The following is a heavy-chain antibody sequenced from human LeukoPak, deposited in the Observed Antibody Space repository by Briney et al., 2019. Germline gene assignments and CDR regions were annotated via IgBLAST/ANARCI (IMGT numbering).Heavy chain of an antibody. CDR2: ISSSGGTM. Sequence: PGGSLRLSCAASGFTFSSYEMNWVRQAPGKGLEWVSYISSSGGTMDYADSMKGRFTVSRDNGKKLVHLQLNSLRAEDTAVYFCARIPHPDYADAQWGQGTLVIVSS. V-gene: IGHV3-48*03. D-gene: IGHD4-17*01. CDR3: ARIPHPDYADAQ. J-gene: IGHJ4*02. CDR1: GFTFSSYE.